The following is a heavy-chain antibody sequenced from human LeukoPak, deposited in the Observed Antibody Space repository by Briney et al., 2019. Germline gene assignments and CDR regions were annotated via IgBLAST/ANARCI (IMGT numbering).Heavy chain of an antibody. D-gene: IGHD4-17*01. Sequence: ASVKVSCKVSGYTLTELSMHWVRQAPGKGLEWVGGFDPEDGETIYAQKFQGRVTMTEDTSTDTAYMELSSLRSEDTAVYYCATHDYGDYPLEYWGQGTLVTVSS. CDR2: FDPEDGET. V-gene: IGHV1-24*01. CDR3: ATHDYGDYPLEY. J-gene: IGHJ4*02. CDR1: GYTLTELS.